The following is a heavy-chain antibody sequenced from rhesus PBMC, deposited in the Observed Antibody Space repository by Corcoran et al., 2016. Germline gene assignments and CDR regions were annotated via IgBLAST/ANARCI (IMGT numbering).Heavy chain of an antibody. CDR3: ARFYGNYDRYYFDY. Sequence: QVQLQESGPGRVKPSETLSLTCAVSGDSISGSYLHWIRQPPGKGLEWIGYTGGSSGTTYYNPSLKSRVTISTDTSKNQFSLKLNSATAADTAVYYCARFYGNYDRYYFDYWGQGVLVTVSS. CDR1: GDSISGSY. D-gene: IGHD4-35*01. V-gene: IGHV4-165*02. CDR2: TGGSSGTT. J-gene: IGHJ4*01.